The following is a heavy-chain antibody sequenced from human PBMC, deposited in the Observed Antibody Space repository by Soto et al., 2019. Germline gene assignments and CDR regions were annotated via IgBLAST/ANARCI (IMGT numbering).Heavy chain of an antibody. CDR2: ISYDGSNK. Sequence: QVQLVESGGGVVQPGRSLRLSCAASGFTFSSYGMHWVRQAPGKGLEWVAVISYDGSNKYYADSVKGRFTISRDNSKNTLYLQMNSLRAEDTAGYYCANQDSSSWYAGPDYWGQGTLVTVSS. CDR1: GFTFSSYG. CDR3: ANQDSSSWYAGPDY. J-gene: IGHJ4*02. D-gene: IGHD6-13*01. V-gene: IGHV3-30*18.